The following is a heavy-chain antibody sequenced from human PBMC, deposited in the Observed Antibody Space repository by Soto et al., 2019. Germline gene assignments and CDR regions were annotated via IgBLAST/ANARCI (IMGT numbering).Heavy chain of an antibody. CDR3: AKDRDIAAADYYFAY. CDR2: ISSDGRDK. J-gene: IGHJ4*02. Sequence: QVQLVESWGGVVQPGRSLRLSCAASGFTFSSYGMHWVRQAPGKGLEWVAVISSDGRDKYHADSVNGRFTVSRDKSKNTLYLPMNRLRVEDMAVYYCAKDRDIAAADYYFAYWGQGTLVTVS. CDR1: GFTFSSYG. V-gene: IGHV3-30*18. D-gene: IGHD6-13*01.